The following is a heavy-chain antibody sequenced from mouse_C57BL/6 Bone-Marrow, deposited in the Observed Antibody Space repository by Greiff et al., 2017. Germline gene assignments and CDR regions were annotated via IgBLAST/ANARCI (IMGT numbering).Heavy chain of an antibody. V-gene: IGHV1-64*01. CDR1: GYTFTSYW. D-gene: IGHD2-3*01. Sequence: QVQLQQPGAELVKPGASVKLSCTASGYTFTSYWMHWVKQRPGQGLEWIGMIHPDSGSTNYNEKFQSKATLTVDKSSSTAYMHLSSLTSEDSAVYYCARSEDGYLFAYWGQGTLVTVSA. CDR3: ARSEDGYLFAY. J-gene: IGHJ3*01. CDR2: IHPDSGST.